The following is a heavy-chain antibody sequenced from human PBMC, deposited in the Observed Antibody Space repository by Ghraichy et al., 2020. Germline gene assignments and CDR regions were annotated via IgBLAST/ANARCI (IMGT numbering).Heavy chain of an antibody. Sequence: LSLTCVGSGFTFSGYSMNWVRQSPGKGLEWVSYITGSGRNIFYADSVKGRFTISRDNAQNSLYLQMNSLRDEDTAVYYCARGSTVVRFFYYDGMDVWGQGTTVTVSS. J-gene: IGHJ6*02. V-gene: IGHV3-48*02. CDR2: ITGSGRNI. CDR3: ARGSTVVRFFYYDGMDV. D-gene: IGHD4-23*01. CDR1: GFTFSGYS.